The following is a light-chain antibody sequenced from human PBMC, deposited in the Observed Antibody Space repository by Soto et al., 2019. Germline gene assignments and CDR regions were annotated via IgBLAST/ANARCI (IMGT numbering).Light chain of an antibody. Sequence: QLVLTQSPSASASLGASVKLTCTLSSGHSSYAIAWHQQQPEKGPRYLMKLNSDGSHSKGDGIPDRFSGSSSGAERYLTISCLQSEDEADYYCQTWVTGIYVFGTGTKLTVL. CDR3: QTWVTGIYV. V-gene: IGLV4-69*01. J-gene: IGLJ1*01. CDR1: SGHSSYA. CDR2: LNSDGSH.